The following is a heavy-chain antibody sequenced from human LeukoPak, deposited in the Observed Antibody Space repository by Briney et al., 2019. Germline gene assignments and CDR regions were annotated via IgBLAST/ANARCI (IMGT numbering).Heavy chain of an antibody. CDR3: ARARGGLYDSWSGEFDY. D-gene: IGHD3-3*01. J-gene: IGHJ4*02. CDR2: IIPIFGTA. CDR1: GGTFSSYA. V-gene: IGHV1-69*01. Sequence: SVKVSCKASGGTFSSYAISWVRQAPGQGLEWMGGIIPIFGTANYAQKFQGRVTITADESTSTAYMELSSLRSEDTAVYYCARARGGLYDSWSGEFDYWGQGTLVTVSS.